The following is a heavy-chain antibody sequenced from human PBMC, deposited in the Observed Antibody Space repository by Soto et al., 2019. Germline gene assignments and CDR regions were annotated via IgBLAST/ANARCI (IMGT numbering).Heavy chain of an antibody. J-gene: IGHJ4*02. V-gene: IGHV3-30-3*01. CDR2: ISYDGSNK. D-gene: IGHD2-21*02. CDR1: GFTFSSYA. CDR3: ARDPSSYCGGDCYFGYFDY. Sequence: PGGSLRLSCAASGFTFSSYAMHWVRQAPGKGLEWVAVISYDGSNKYYADSVKGRFTISRDNSKNTLYLQMNSLRAEDTAVYYCARDPSSYCGGDCYFGYFDYWGQGTLVTVSS.